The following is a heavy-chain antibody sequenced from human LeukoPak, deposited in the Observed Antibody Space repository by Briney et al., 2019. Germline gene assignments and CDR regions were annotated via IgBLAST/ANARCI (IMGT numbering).Heavy chain of an antibody. CDR1: GGTFSSYA. J-gene: IGHJ3*02. CDR2: IIPIFGTA. V-gene: IGHV1-69*05. Sequence: SVKVSCKASGGTFSSYAISWVRQAPGQGLEWMGGIIPIFGTANYAQKFQGRVTITTDESTSTAYMELSSLRSEDTAVYYCARGSRMDNDAFDIWGQGTMVTVSS. CDR3: ARGSRMDNDAFDI. D-gene: IGHD2-2*03.